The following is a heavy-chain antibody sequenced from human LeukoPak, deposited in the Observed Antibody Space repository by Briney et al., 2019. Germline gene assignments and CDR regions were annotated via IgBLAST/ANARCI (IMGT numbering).Heavy chain of an antibody. V-gene: IGHV2-70*04. CDR2: IDWYDEK. CDR3: ARNVMGGLHFDY. D-gene: IGHD3-16*01. Sequence: SGPTLVNPTQTLTLTCTFSGFSLTTSGMRVSWIRQPPGKALEWLARIDWYDEKFYSTSLKTRLTISKDTSKNQVVLTMTNMDPVDTATYYCARNVMGGLHFDYWGQGTLVTVSS. CDR1: GFSLTTSGMR. J-gene: IGHJ4*02.